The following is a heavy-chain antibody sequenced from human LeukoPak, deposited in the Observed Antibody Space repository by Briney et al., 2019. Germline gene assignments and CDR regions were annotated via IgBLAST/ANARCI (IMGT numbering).Heavy chain of an antibody. CDR1: GFTFSSYA. Sequence: GGSLRLSCAASGFTFSSYAMSWVRQPPGKGLEWVSAISGSGGSTYYANSVKGRFTISRDNSKNTLYLQMNSLRAEDTAVYYCAKDRYSSGWYHDYWGQGTLVTVSS. V-gene: IGHV3-23*01. CDR2: ISGSGGST. J-gene: IGHJ4*02. D-gene: IGHD6-19*01. CDR3: AKDRYSSGWYHDY.